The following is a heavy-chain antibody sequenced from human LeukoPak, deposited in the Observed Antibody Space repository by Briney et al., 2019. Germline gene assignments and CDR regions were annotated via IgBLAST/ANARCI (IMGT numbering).Heavy chain of an antibody. D-gene: IGHD3-3*01. V-gene: IGHV4-34*01. Sequence: PSETLSLTCAAYGGSFSGYYWSWIRQPPGKGLEWIGEINHSGSTNYNPSLKSRVTISVDTSKNQFSLKLSSVTAADTAVYYCARDSFGVVTYYYYGMDVWGQGTTVTVSS. CDR1: GGSFSGYY. CDR3: ARDSFGVVTYYYYGMDV. CDR2: INHSGST. J-gene: IGHJ6*02.